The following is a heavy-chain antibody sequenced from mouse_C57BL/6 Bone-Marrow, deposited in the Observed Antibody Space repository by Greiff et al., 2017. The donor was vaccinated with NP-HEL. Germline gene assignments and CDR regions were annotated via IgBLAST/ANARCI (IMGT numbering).Heavy chain of an antibody. CDR2: ISSGGSYT. D-gene: IGHD2-3*01. CDR1: GFTFSSYG. CDR3: ARRGGYYNYAMDY. Sequence: EVQVVESGGDLVKPGGSLKLSCAASGFTFSSYGMSWVRQTPDKRLEWVATISSGGSYTYYPDSVKGRFTIYRDNAKNTLYLQMSSVKSEDTAMYYCARRGGYYNYAMDYWGQGTSVTVSS. V-gene: IGHV5-6*01. J-gene: IGHJ4*01.